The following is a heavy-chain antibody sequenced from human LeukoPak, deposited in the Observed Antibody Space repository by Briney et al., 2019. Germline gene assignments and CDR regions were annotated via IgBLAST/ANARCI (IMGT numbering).Heavy chain of an antibody. CDR3: ARTFWGTYIDY. D-gene: IGHD3-16*01. V-gene: IGHV4-61*01. CDR1: GYSISSGYY. CDR2: IHYSGST. Sequence: SETLSLTCTVSGYSISSGYYWGWIRQPPGKGLEWIGYIHYSGSTNYNPSLKSRVAISLDTSNNQFSLKLSSVTAADTAVYYCARTFWGTYIDYWGQGTLVTVAS. J-gene: IGHJ4*02.